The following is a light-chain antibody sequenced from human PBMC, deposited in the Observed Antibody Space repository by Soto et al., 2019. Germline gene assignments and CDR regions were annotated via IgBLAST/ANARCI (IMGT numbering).Light chain of an antibody. CDR3: SLYTSSSTVV. J-gene: IGLJ2*01. V-gene: IGLV2-14*01. Sequence: QSVLTQPASVSGSPGQSNTISCTGTSSDVGGYNYVSWYQQHPGKAHKLMIYVVSNRPLGVSNRFSGSKSGNTASLAISGLQAEYEAVYYCSLYTSSSTVVFGGGTKLTVL. CDR1: SSDVGGYNY. CDR2: VVS.